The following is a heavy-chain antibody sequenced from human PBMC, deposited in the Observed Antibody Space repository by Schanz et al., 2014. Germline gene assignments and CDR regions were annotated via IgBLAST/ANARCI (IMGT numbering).Heavy chain of an antibody. Sequence: QVQLVQSGSELKKPGASVKVSCKASGYTFTSFAMNWVRQAPGQGLEWMGWINTNNGDPTYAQGFTGRFVFSLDTSVTPPSLQISSLKAAATAFSSSSRGGVVVVTAALNWFDPWGQGTLVTVSS. CDR3: SRGGVVVVTAALNWFDP. D-gene: IGHD2-15*01. V-gene: IGHV7-4-1*02. J-gene: IGHJ5*02. CDR2: INTNNGDP. CDR1: GYTFTSFA.